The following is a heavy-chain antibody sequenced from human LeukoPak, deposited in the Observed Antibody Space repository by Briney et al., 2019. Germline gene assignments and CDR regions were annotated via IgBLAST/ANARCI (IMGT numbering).Heavy chain of an antibody. Sequence: GGSLRLSCAASGLTVSSNYMSWVRQAPGKGLEWVSVIYSGGSTYYADSVKGRFTISRDNSKNTLYLQMNSLSAEDTAVYYCARAYGSGSYPYYYYGMDVWGQGTTVTVSS. D-gene: IGHD3-10*01. CDR3: ARAYGSGSYPYYYYGMDV. CDR2: IYSGGST. J-gene: IGHJ6*02. V-gene: IGHV3-53*01. CDR1: GLTVSSNY.